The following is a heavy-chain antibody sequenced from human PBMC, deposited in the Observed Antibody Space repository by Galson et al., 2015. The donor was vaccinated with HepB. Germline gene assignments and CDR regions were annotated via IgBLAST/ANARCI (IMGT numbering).Heavy chain of an antibody. CDR1: GGTFSSYA. CDR3: ARARDAGTYLYYYYGMDV. Sequence: SVKVSCKASGGTFSSYAISWVRQAPGQGLEWMGRIVPVLDVANYAQSFQGRVTITADKSTNTAYMELSRLRSEDTAVYYCARARDAGTYLYYYYGMDVWGQGTTVTVPS. J-gene: IGHJ6*02. D-gene: IGHD1-26*01. V-gene: IGHV1-69*04. CDR2: IVPVLDVA.